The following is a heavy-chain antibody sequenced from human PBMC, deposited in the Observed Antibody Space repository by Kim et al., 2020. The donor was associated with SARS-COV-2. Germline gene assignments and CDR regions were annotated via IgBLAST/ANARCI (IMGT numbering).Heavy chain of an antibody. CDR3: ASTLRRDY. CDR2: IKPDGSEK. Sequence: GGSLRLSCAASGFMFSSYWMSWVRQAPGKGLEWVANIKPDGSEKYYMDSVRGRFTISRDNAQNLLFLQMNTLRAEDTAVYHCASTLRRDYWGQGALVTVSS. V-gene: IGHV3-7*05. D-gene: IGHD5-12*01. CDR1: GFMFSSYW. J-gene: IGHJ4*02.